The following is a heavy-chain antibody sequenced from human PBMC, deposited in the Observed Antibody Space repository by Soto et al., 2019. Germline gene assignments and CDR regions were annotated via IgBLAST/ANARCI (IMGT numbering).Heavy chain of an antibody. CDR3: ARDRGDFWSGWIGSFDT. J-gene: IGHJ5*02. Sequence: PSETLSLTCTVSGGSISSYYWSWIRQPPGKGLEWIAYIYYSGSTNYNPSLKSRVTISVDTSKNQFSLKLISVTAADTAVYYCARDRGDFWSGWIGSFDTWGQGTLVTVSS. V-gene: IGHV4-59*01. CDR1: GGSISSYY. D-gene: IGHD3-3*01. CDR2: IYYSGST.